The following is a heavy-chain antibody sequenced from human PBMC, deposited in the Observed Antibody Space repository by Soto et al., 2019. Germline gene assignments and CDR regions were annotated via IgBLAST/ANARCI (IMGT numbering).Heavy chain of an antibody. D-gene: IGHD1-1*01. CDR1: GGTFSNSA. CDR3: ARDNDRLQLGGNYYYILDV. J-gene: IGHJ6*02. CDR2: IMPIFRTP. Sequence: QVQLEQSGAEVKKPGSSVKVSCKTSGGTFSNSAISWVRQAPGQGLEWMGGIMPIFRTPDYAQKFQDRVTITADESTSTVYMELLGLRSDDTAVYYCARDNDRLQLGGNYYYILDVWGQGTTVTVSS. V-gene: IGHV1-69*12.